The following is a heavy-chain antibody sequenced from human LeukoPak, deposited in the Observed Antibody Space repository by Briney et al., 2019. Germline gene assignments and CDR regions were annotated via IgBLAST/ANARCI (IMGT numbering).Heavy chain of an antibody. CDR2: IYHSEST. Sequence: SETLSLTCAVSGGSTSSGGYSWGWIRQPPGKGLEWIGYIYHSESTYYNPSLKSRVTISVDRSKNQFSLKLSSVTAADTAVYYCARARRGSNTYYYGMDVWGKGTTVTVSS. CDR3: ARARRGSNTYYYGMDV. V-gene: IGHV4-30-2*01. J-gene: IGHJ6*01. CDR1: GGSTSSGGYS. D-gene: IGHD2-15*01.